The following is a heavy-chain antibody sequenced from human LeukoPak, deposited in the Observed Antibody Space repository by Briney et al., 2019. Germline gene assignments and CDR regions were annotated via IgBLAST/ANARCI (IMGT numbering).Heavy chain of an antibody. CDR1: GFTFSNYW. CDR2: IKHDGSED. CDR3: AKGQPYYDILTGAFDFDY. Sequence: GGSLRLSCAASGFTFSNYWMTWVRQAPGKGLEWVANIKHDGSEDYYLDSVKGRFTISRDNAKSSMWLQMNSLRAEDTALYYCAKGQPYYDILTGAFDFDYWGQGTLVTVSS. D-gene: IGHD3-9*01. J-gene: IGHJ4*02. V-gene: IGHV3-7*03.